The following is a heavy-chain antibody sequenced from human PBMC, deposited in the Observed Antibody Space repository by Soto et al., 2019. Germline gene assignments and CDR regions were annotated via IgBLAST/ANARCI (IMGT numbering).Heavy chain of an antibody. Sequence: PXESLRLSGAASEFTFEKYYMTWVRQAPGKGPEWVANIKPDGSEQYYVDSVKGRFTISRDNANNSLYLQMNSLRAEDTAVYFCARGNWNYYYGFDVWGQGTTVTVSS. J-gene: IGHJ6*02. V-gene: IGHV3-7*01. D-gene: IGHD1-20*01. CDR3: ARGNWNYYYGFDV. CDR2: IKPDGSEQ. CDR1: EFTFEKYY.